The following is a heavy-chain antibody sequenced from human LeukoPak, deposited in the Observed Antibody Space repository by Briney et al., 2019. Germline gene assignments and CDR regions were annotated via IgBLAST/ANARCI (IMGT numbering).Heavy chain of an antibody. CDR1: GDSVSSSSAA. CDR2: TYYRSKWYN. Sequence: SQTLSLTCAISGDSVSSSSAAWNWIRQSPSRGLEWLGRTYYRSKWYNDYAVSVKSRITINPDTSKNQFSLQLNSVTPEDTAVYYCARAPSYYSGSYYVEVGGSPFDYWGQGTLVTVSS. V-gene: IGHV6-1*01. CDR3: ARAPSYYSGSYYVEVGGSPFDY. J-gene: IGHJ4*02. D-gene: IGHD1-26*01.